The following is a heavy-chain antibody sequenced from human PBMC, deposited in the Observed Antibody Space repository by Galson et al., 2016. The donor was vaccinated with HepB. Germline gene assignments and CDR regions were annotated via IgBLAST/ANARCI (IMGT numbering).Heavy chain of an antibody. CDR3: AREVGYSYVVTINWFDP. CDR2: IWYDGSNK. Sequence: SLRLSCAASGFTLSSHGMHWVRQAPGKGLEWVAVIWYDGSNKNYADSVKSRFTISRDNSKNTVYLQMNSLRAEDTALYYCAREVGYSYVVTINWFDPWGQGTLVTVSS. J-gene: IGHJ5*02. D-gene: IGHD5-18*01. V-gene: IGHV3-33*01. CDR1: GFTLSSHG.